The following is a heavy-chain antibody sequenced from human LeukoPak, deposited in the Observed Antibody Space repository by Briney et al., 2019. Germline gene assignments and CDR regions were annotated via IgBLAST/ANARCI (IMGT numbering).Heavy chain of an antibody. D-gene: IGHD2-15*01. J-gene: IGHJ4*02. CDR2: ITGTGGK. Sequence: GGSLRLSCAVSGFTLTNHGVSWVRQAPGKGLEWVSIITGTGGKYYGDSVKGRFVLSRDNSKNTVYMQMSSLRAEDTATYYCAKDYCRDGNCPFPFLDSWGQGTQVTVSS. CDR1: GFTLTNHG. CDR3: AKDYCRDGNCPFPFLDS. V-gene: IGHV3-23*01.